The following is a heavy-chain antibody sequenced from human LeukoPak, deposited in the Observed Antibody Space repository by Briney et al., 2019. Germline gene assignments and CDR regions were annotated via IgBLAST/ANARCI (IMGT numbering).Heavy chain of an antibody. CDR1: GFTFSSYA. CDR3: AKGSSMTIAARRNY. D-gene: IGHD6-13*01. CDR2: ISESGGTT. V-gene: IGHV3-23*01. Sequence: PGGSLRLSCAASGFTFSSYAMSWVRQAPGKGLEWVSAISESGGTTYYADSVKGRFTTSRDNSKNTLYLQVNSLRAEDTAVYYCAKGSSMTIAARRNYGAQGTLVTVSS. J-gene: IGHJ4*02.